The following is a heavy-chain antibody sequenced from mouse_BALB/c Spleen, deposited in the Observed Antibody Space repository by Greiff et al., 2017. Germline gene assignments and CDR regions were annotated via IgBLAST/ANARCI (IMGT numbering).Heavy chain of an antibody. CDR2: INSNGGST. J-gene: IGHJ3*01. CDR1: GFTFSSYG. V-gene: IGHV5-6-3*01. D-gene: IGHD3-3*01. CDR3: ARDGPLGQAWFAY. Sequence: EVQLQESGGGLVQPGGSLKLSCAASGFTFSSYGMSWVRQTPDKRLELVATINSNGGSTYYPDSVKGRFTISRDNAKNTLYLQMSSLKSEDTAMYYCARDGPLGQAWFAYWGQGTLVTVSA.